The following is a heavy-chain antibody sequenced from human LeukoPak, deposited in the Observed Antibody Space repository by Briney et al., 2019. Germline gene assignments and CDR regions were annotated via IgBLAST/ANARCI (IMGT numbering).Heavy chain of an antibody. CDR2: INPNSGGK. CDR1: GYTFTGYY. D-gene: IGHD3-3*01. CDR3: ARGEYDFWSGYDFYYFDY. V-gene: IGHV1-2*02. Sequence: ASVKVSCKASGYTFTGYYMQWVRQAPGQGREGMGWINPNSGGKNYAQNFQGRVTMTRDTSISTAYMELSRLRSDDTAVYYCARGEYDFWSGYDFYYFDYWGQGTLVTVS. J-gene: IGHJ4*02.